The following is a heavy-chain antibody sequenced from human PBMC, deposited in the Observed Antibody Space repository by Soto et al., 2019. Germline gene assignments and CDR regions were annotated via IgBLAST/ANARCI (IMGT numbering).Heavy chain of an antibody. CDR2: IDPSDSYT. D-gene: IGHD3-9*01. J-gene: IGHJ4*02. V-gene: IGHV5-10-1*01. Sequence: EVQLVQSGAEVKKPGESLRISCKGSGYSFTSYWISWVRQMPGKGLEWMGSIDPSDSYTNYSPSFQGHVTISADKSISSAYLQCSNLKASDTAMYYCVLTGSAPDYWGQGTLVTVSS. CDR3: VLTGSAPDY. CDR1: GYSFTSYW.